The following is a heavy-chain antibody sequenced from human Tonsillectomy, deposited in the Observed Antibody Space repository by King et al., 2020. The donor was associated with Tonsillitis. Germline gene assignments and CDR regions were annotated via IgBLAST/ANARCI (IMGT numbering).Heavy chain of an antibody. V-gene: IGHV4-39*01. CDR2: IFYSGST. CDR1: GGSINTNVYY. D-gene: IGHD3-10*01. J-gene: IGHJ4*02. CDR3: AAKRRDYYGSGSHGY. Sequence: QLQESGPGLVKPSETLSLTCTVSGGSINTNVYYWVWIRQPPGKGLEWIGSIFYSGSTYYNASLRSHLTISVDTSKNQVSLKLTSVTAADTAVYYCAAKRRDYYGSGSHGYWGQGTLVTVSS.